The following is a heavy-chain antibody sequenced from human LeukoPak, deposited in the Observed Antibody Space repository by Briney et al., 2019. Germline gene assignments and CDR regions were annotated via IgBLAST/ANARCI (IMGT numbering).Heavy chain of an antibody. Sequence: SQTLSLTCAISGDSVSSNSVTWNWIRQSPSRGLEWLGRSYYRSTWYNDYAVSVRGRITVNPDTSKNQFSLHLNSVTPEDTAVYYCARRLTQYDCFDPWGQGILVTVSS. CDR1: GDSVSSNSVT. D-gene: IGHD2-2*01. J-gene: IGHJ5*02. CDR3: ARRLTQYDCFDP. CDR2: SYYRSTWYN. V-gene: IGHV6-1*01.